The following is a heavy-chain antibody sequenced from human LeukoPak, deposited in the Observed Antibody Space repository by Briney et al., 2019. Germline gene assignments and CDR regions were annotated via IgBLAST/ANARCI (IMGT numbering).Heavy chain of an antibody. D-gene: IGHD6-13*01. CDR2: IYYSGST. CDR3: ARVPGRSSSWTLDY. CDR1: GGSISSYY. V-gene: IGHV4-59*01. Sequence: TSETLSLTCTVSGGSISSYYWSWIRQPPGKGLEWIGYIYYSGSTNYNPSLKSRVTISVDTSKNQFSLKLSSVTAADTAVYYCARVPGRSSSWTLDYWGQGTLVTVSS. J-gene: IGHJ4*02.